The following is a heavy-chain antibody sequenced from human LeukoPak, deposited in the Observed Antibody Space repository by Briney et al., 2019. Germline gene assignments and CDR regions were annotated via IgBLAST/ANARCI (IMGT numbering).Heavy chain of an antibody. CDR1: GGSFSGYY. V-gene: IGHV4-34*01. CDR2: INHSGST. CDR3: ARASGYCSSTSCYGVFHRNWFDP. J-gene: IGHJ5*02. Sequence: ASETLSLTCAVYGGSFSGYYWSWIRQPPGKGLEWIGEINHSGSTNYSPSLKSRVTISVDTSKNQFSLKLSSVTAADTAVYYCARASGYCSSTSCYGVFHRNWFDPWGQGTLVTVSS. D-gene: IGHD2-2*01.